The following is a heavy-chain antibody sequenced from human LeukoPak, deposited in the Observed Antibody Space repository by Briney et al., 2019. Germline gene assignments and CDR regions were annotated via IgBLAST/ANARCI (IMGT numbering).Heavy chain of an antibody. V-gene: IGHV4-39*01. CDR2: IYYSGST. J-gene: IGHJ5*02. D-gene: IGHD2/OR15-2a*01. Sequence: SETLSLTCTVSGGSISSSSYYWGWIRQPPGKGLEWIGSIYYSGSTYYNPSLKSRGTISVDTSKNQFSLKLSSVTAADTAVYYCARGPRGSDKFLRWFDPWGQGTLVTVSS. CDR3: ARGPRGSDKFLRWFDP. CDR1: GGSISSSSYY.